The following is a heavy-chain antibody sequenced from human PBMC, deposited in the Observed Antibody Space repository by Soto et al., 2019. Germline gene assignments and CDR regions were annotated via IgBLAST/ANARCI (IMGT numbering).Heavy chain of an antibody. J-gene: IGHJ6*03. D-gene: IGHD5-12*01. CDR1: GGSISRGGYY. CDR2: IYYSGGT. V-gene: IGHV4-31*03. Sequence: QVQLQESGPGLVKPSQTLSLTCTVSGGSISRGGYYWSWIRQHPGKGLEWIGYIYYSGGTYYNPSRKSRVTISVDTSENQFSLRLSSVTAADTAVYYCARKDSGYADYMDVLGKGTTVTVSS. CDR3: ARKDSGYADYMDV.